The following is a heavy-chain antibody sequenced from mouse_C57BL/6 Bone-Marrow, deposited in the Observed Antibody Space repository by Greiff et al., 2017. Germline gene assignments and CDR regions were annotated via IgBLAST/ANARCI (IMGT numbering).Heavy chain of an antibody. D-gene: IGHD1-1*01. CDR1: GYTFTSYG. CDR2: IYPRSGNT. V-gene: IGHV1-81*01. Sequence: VKLQESGAELARPGASVKLSCKASGYTFTSYGISWVKQRTGQGLEWIGEIYPRSGNTYYNEKFKGKATLTADKSSSTAYMELRSLTSEDSAVYFCARIPIYYYGSSPLFAYWGQGTLVTVYA. J-gene: IGHJ3*01. CDR3: ARIPIYYYGSSPLFAY.